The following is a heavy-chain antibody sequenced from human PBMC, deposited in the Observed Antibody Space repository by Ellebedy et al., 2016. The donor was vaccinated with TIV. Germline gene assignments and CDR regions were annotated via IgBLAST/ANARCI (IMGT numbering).Heavy chain of an antibody. CDR3: ARTPSVITFSLDWYFDL. Sequence: GESLKISCKASGYSFTSYWIGWVRQMPGKGLECMGLIYPGDSDTRYNPSFQGQVTISAEKSINTAYLQWDSLEASDTAMYYCARTPSVITFSLDWYFDLWGRGTLVTVSS. J-gene: IGHJ2*01. V-gene: IGHV5-51*01. CDR2: IYPGDSDT. CDR1: GYSFTSYW. D-gene: IGHD4-23*01.